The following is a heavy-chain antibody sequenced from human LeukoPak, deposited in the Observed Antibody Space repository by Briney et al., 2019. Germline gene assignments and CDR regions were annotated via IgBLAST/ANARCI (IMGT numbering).Heavy chain of an antibody. CDR1: GYTFTGYY. CDR3: ARDLFPMYSSRRFHNWFDP. J-gene: IGHJ5*02. CDR2: INPNSGGT. Sequence: ASVKVSCKASGYTFTGYYMHWVRQAPGQGLEWMGWINPNSGGTNYAQKFQGRVTMTMDTSISTAYMKLSRLRSDDTAVYYCARDLFPMYSSRRFHNWFDPWGQGTLVTVSS. D-gene: IGHD6-13*01. V-gene: IGHV1-2*02.